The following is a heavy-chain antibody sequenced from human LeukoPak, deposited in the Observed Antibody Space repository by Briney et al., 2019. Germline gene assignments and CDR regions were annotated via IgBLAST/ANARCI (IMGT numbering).Heavy chain of an antibody. CDR3: ATDLWAMVRGVTALDY. CDR1: GYTLTELP. CDR2: FDPEDGET. D-gene: IGHD3-10*01. Sequence: GASVKVSCKVSGYTLTELPMHWVRQAPGKGLEWMGGFDPEDGETIYAQKFQGRVTMTEDTSTDTAYMELSSLRSEDTAVYYCATDLWAMVRGVTALDYWGQGTLVTVSS. V-gene: IGHV1-24*01. J-gene: IGHJ4*02.